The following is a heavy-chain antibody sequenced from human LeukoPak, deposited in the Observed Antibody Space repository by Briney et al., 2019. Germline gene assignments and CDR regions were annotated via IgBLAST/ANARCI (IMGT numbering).Heavy chain of an antibody. D-gene: IGHD3-10*01. Sequence: SETLSLTCTVSGGSISSHYWSWIRQPPGKGLEWIGYFYYSGSTNYNPSLKSRVTISVDTSKNQVSLRLSSVTAADTAVYYCARLVISYYYGSGSYPEGYFDYWGQGTLVTVSS. CDR2: FYYSGST. V-gene: IGHV4-59*11. J-gene: IGHJ4*02. CDR3: ARLVISYYYGSGSYPEGYFDY. CDR1: GGSISSHY.